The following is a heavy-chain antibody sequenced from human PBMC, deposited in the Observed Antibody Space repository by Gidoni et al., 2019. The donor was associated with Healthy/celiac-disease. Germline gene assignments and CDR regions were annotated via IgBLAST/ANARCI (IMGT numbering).Heavy chain of an antibody. V-gene: IGHV4-59*01. J-gene: IGHJ5*02. CDR1: GVSISSYY. CDR3: ARVALAYCGGDCYSGWFDP. Sequence: QVQLQESGPGLVKPSETLSLTCTVSGVSISSYYWSWIRQPPGKGLEWIGYIYYSRSTNYNTYLKSRVTISVDTSKNQCSLKLSSVTAADTAVYDCARVALAYCGGDCYSGWFDPWGQGTLVTVSS. CDR2: IYYSRST. D-gene: IGHD2-21*02.